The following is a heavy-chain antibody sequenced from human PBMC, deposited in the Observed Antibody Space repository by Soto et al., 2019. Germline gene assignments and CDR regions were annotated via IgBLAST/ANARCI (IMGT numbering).Heavy chain of an antibody. CDR3: ARGWGRIFDY. Sequence: QVQLQQWGAGLLKPSETLSLTCAVYGGSFSGYYWNLIRQPQGKGLEWIGEINHSGSTNYNPSLKSRVTISVDTSKNQFSLKLSSVTAADTAVYYCARGWGRIFDYWGQGTLVTVSS. J-gene: IGHJ4*02. CDR1: GGSFSGYY. CDR2: INHSGST. D-gene: IGHD7-27*01. V-gene: IGHV4-34*01.